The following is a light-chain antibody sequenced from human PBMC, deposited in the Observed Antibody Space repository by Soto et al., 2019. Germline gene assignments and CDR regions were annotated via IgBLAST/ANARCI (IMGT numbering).Light chain of an antibody. CDR3: QQYHDWPPLT. J-gene: IGKJ4*01. CDR2: GAS. Sequence: IVLTQSPATLCVSPGERATLSCRASHSIANNLAWYQQRPGQAPRLLIHGASTRATGIPARFSGSRSGTEFTLTIRSLQSEDSAVYYCQQYHDWPPLTFGGGTKVDI. CDR1: HSIANN. V-gene: IGKV3-15*01.